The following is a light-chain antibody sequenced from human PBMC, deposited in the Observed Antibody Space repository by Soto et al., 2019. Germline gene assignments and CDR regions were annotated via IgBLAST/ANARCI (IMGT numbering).Light chain of an antibody. CDR3: QQSYSIVLAA. J-gene: IGKJ3*01. Sequence: DIQMTQSPSSLSASVGDRVTITCRASQSISTYLNWYQQKPGKAPNLLIYAASSLQSGVPSRFIVSGSGTDFTLPISSLQPEDFATYYCQQSYSIVLAAFGPGTKVEI. CDR2: AAS. V-gene: IGKV1-39*01. CDR1: QSISTY.